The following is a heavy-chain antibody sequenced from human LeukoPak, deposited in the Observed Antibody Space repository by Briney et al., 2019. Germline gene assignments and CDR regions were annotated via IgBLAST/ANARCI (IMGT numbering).Heavy chain of an antibody. J-gene: IGHJ6*03. CDR2: ISSSSSYI. CDR3: ARVKQRLVRLLGRDTTYNYYYYMDV. CDR1: GLTFSSYS. V-gene: IGHV3-21*04. D-gene: IGHD6-13*01. Sequence: GGSLRLSCAASGLTFSSYSMNWVRQAPGKGLEWVSSISSSSSYIYYADSVKGRFTISRDNSKNTLYLQMNSLRAEDTAVYYCARVKQRLVRLLGRDTTYNYYYYMDVWGKGTTVTVSS.